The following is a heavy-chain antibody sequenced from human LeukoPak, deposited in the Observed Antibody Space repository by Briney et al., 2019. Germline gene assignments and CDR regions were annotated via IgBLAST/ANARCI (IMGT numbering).Heavy chain of an antibody. CDR2: IYSSGST. V-gene: IGHV4-4*07. J-gene: IGHJ5*02. CDR3: ARDGRSYCSSTSCSPSWFDP. CDR1: GASISAFH. D-gene: IGHD2-2*01. Sequence: SETLSLTCTVSGASISAFHWTWFRQPAGKGLEWIGLIYSSGSTLFNPSLKSRVAMSVDLTKNQFSLKLSSVTAADTAVYYCARDGRSYCSSTSCSPSWFDPWGQGTLVTVSS.